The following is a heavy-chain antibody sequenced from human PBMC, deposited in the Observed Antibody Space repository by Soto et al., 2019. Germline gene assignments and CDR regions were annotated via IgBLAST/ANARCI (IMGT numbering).Heavy chain of an antibody. CDR2: INPSGGST. CDR1: GYTFTSYY. V-gene: IGHV1-46*01. CDR3: ARDPYYDSSGSTYYFDY. Sequence: ASVKVSCKASGYTFTSYYMHWVRQAPGQGLEWMGIINPSGGSTSYAQKIQGKVTMTRDTSTSTVYMELSSLRSEVTVVYYCARDPYYDSSGSTYYFDYRGQVTLVTVSA. J-gene: IGHJ4*02. D-gene: IGHD3-22*01.